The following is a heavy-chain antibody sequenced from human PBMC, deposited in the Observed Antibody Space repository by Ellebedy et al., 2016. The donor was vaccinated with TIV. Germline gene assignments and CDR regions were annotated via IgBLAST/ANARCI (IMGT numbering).Heavy chain of an antibody. CDR1: GFTFSSYA. Sequence: GGSLRLSCAASGFTFSSYAMSWVRQAPGKGLEWVSAISGSGGSTYYADSVKGRFTISRDNSKNTLYLQMNSLRAEDTAVYYCAKDLKWLRLGGLYYYYYYGMDVWGQGTTVTVSS. V-gene: IGHV3-23*01. D-gene: IGHD5-12*01. CDR2: ISGSGGST. CDR3: AKDLKWLRLGGLYYYYYYGMDV. J-gene: IGHJ6*02.